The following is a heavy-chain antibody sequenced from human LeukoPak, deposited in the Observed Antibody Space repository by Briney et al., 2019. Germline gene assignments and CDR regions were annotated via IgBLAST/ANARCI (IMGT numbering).Heavy chain of an antibody. J-gene: IGHJ4*02. CDR2: ISYDGSNK. V-gene: IGHV3-30*04. CDR3: ARRPGEASYFDY. CDR1: GFTFSSYA. Sequence: PGRSLRLSCAASGFTFSSYAMHWVRQAPGKGLEWVAVISYDGSNKYYADSVKGRFTISRDNSKNTLYLQMNSLRAEDTAVHYCARRPGEASYFDYWGQGTLVTVSS.